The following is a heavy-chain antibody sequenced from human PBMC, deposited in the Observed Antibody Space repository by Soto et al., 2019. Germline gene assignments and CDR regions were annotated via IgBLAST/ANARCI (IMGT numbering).Heavy chain of an antibody. Sequence: VGSLRLSCGASVLSVSDNYMGCVRHAPGRWLEWVSVMYAGGDTHYADSVKGRFTISRDKSENTLYLQMNSLRDEDTGVYFCVSSINSWVFDYWGLGTLVTVSS. CDR2: MYAGGDT. V-gene: IGHV3-53*01. D-gene: IGHD3-3*02. J-gene: IGHJ4*01. CDR1: VLSVSDNY. CDR3: VSSINSWVFDY.